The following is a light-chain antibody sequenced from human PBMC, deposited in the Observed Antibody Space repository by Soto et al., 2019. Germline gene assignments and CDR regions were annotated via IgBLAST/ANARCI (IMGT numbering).Light chain of an antibody. V-gene: IGLV2-8*01. Sequence: QSALTQPPSAYGSPGQSVTISCTGTSSDVGGYNYVSWYQQHPGKAPKLMIYEVSKRPSGVPDRFSGSKSGNTASLTVSVLQAEDEADYYCSSYAGSNNFVVFGGGTKLTVL. CDR2: EVS. CDR3: SSYAGSNNFVV. CDR1: SSDVGGYNY. J-gene: IGLJ2*01.